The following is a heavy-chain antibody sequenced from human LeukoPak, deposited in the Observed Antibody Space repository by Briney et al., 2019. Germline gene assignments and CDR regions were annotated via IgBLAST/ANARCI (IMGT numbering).Heavy chain of an antibody. J-gene: IGHJ3*02. Sequence: ASVKVSCKASGGTFSSYAISWVRQAPGRGLEWMGGIIPIFGTANYAQKFQGRVTITADESTSTAYMELSSLRSEDTAVYYCARGSYSSGWYSWGLDAFDIWGQGTMVTVSS. CDR1: GGTFSSYA. D-gene: IGHD6-19*01. CDR3: ARGSYSSGWYSWGLDAFDI. CDR2: IIPIFGTA. V-gene: IGHV1-69*13.